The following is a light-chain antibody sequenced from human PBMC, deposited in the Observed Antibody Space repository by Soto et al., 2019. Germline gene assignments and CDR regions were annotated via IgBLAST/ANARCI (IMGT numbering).Light chain of an antibody. Sequence: QSDLTQPASVSGSPGQAITISCTGTSSGIGAYNFVPWYQQHPGKAPKLMLYDVNIRPSGVSNRFSGSKSGNTASLTISGLLAEEQSHYFFTSWATGTTMIFGVGTKLTVL. CDR3: TSWATGTTMI. CDR1: SSGIGAYNF. J-gene: IGLJ2*01. CDR2: DVN. V-gene: IGLV2-14*03.